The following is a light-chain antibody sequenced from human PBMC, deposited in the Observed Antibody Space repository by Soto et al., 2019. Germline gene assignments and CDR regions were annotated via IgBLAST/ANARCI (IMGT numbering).Light chain of an antibody. CDR2: DTS. Sequence: EIVLTHSPGTLSLSPWEIATLSCRASQSVSNNYLAWYQQKPGQAPRLLIYDTSNRATGIPARFSGSGSGTDFTLTISSLEPEDFAVYYCQQREHWPPITFGQGTRLEIK. CDR3: QQREHWPPIT. J-gene: IGKJ5*01. CDR1: QSVSNNY. V-gene: IGKV3-11*01.